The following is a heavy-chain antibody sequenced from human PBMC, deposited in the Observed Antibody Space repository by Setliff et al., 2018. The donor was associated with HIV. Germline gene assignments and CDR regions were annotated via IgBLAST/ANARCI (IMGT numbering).Heavy chain of an antibody. J-gene: IGHJ4*02. CDR3: ARDPGGDTSGYLIYYYDY. V-gene: IGHV3-30*02. CDR2: IRYDGSSE. CDR1: GFTFSTSG. D-gene: IGHD3-22*01. Sequence: PGGSLRLSCKASGFTFSTSGMHWVRQAPGKGLEWVAFIRYDGSSEYYGDSVKGRFTISRDNSKKTLYLQMNSLRAEDTAVYYCARDPGGDTSGYLIYYYDYWGQGTLVTVSS.